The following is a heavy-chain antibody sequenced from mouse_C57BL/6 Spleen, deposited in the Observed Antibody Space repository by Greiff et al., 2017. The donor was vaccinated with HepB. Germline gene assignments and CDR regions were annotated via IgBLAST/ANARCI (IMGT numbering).Heavy chain of an antibody. V-gene: IGHV1-81*01. CDR2: IYPRSGNT. D-gene: IGHD2-12*01. Sequence: VKLMESGAELARPGASVKLSCKASGYTFTSYGISWVKQRTGQGLEWIGEIYPRSGNTYYNEKFKGKATLTADKSSSTAYMELRSLTSEDSAVYFCARKQLLLYFDYWGQGTTLTVSS. CDR3: ARKQLLLYFDY. CDR1: GYTFTSYG. J-gene: IGHJ2*01.